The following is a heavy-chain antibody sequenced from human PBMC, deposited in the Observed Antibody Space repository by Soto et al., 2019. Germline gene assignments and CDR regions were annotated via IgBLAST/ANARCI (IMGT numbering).Heavy chain of an antibody. D-gene: IGHD3-10*01. Sequence: PGGSLRLSCAASGFTFSSYAMSWVRQAPGKGLEWVSAISGSGGSTYYADPVKGRFTISRDNSKNTLYLQMNSLRAEDTAVYYCAHIWFGEPQSMDVWGQGTTVTVSS. CDR1: GFTFSSYA. J-gene: IGHJ6*02. CDR3: AHIWFGEPQSMDV. CDR2: ISGSGGST. V-gene: IGHV3-23*01.